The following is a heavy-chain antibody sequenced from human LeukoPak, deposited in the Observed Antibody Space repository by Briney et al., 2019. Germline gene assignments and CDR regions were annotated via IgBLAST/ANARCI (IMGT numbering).Heavy chain of an antibody. J-gene: IGHJ4*02. D-gene: IGHD4-17*01. V-gene: IGHV1-69*13. Sequence: SSVNVSCKASGCTFSSYAISWVRQAPGQGLEWMGVIIPIFGTANYAQKFQGRVTITADESTSTAYMELSSLRSEDTAVYYCASSPETTVTKPFDYWGQGTLVTVSS. CDR1: GCTFSSYA. CDR3: ASSPETTVTKPFDY. CDR2: IIPIFGTA.